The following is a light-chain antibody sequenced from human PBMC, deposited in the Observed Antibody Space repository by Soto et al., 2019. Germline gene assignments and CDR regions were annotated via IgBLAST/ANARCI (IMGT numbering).Light chain of an antibody. CDR1: QSVSNNY. J-gene: IGKJ1*01. CDR3: QQYGSPTWT. Sequence: EIVLTQSPGTLSVSPGERATLSWGASQSVSNNYLAWYQQKPGQAPRLLIYGASNRATGIPDRFSGGGSGTDFTLTISRLEPEDFAVYYCQQYGSPTWTFGQGTKVDIK. V-gene: IGKV3-20*01. CDR2: GAS.